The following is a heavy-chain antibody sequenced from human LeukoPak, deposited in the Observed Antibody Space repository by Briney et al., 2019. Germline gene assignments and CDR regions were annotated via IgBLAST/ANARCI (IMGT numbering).Heavy chain of an antibody. CDR2: ISSSDSTI. CDR1: GSTFSSYE. Sequence: GGSLRLSCAASGSTFSSYEMHWVRQAPGKGLEWVSYISSSDSTIYYADSVKGRFTISRDNAKNSLYLQMNSLRAEDTAVYYCARDYGGSSPFDYWGQGTLVTVSS. V-gene: IGHV3-48*03. D-gene: IGHD4-23*01. J-gene: IGHJ4*02. CDR3: ARDYGGSSPFDY.